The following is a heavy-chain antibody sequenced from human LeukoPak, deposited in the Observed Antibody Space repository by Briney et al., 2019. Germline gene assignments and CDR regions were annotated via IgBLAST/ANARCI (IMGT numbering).Heavy chain of an antibody. CDR1: GFTFSNYW. CDR3: ARSSYGYLLDY. J-gene: IGHJ4*02. D-gene: IGHD5-18*01. CDR2: INGDGSST. V-gene: IGHV3-74*01. Sequence: GGSLGLSCAASGFTFSNYWMHWVRQAPGKGLVWASRINGDGSSTTYADSVKGRFTISRDNAKNTLYLQMNSLRAEDTAVYYCARSSYGYLLDYWGQGTLVTVSS.